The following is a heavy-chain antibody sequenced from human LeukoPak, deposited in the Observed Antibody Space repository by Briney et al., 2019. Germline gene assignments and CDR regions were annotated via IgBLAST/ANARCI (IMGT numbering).Heavy chain of an antibody. V-gene: IGHV5-51*01. J-gene: IGHJ6*03. D-gene: IGHD1-26*01. CDR2: IYPGDSDT. CDR3: ARQRELRPWYYMDV. Sequence: GESLKTPCKASEYSFTSYWIGWVRQMPGKGLEWMGIIYPGDSDTRYSPSFQGQVTISADKSISTAYLQWSSLKASDTAMYYCARQRELRPWYYMDVWGKGTTVTVSS. CDR1: EYSFTSYW.